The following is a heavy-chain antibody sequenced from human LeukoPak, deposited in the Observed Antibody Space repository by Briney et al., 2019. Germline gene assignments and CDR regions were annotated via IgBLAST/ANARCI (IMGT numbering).Heavy chain of an antibody. CDR3: ARALCGYSYGYDY. CDR2: IDWDDDK. V-gene: IGHV2-70*11. D-gene: IGHD5-18*01. CDR1: GVSLTTSGRY. J-gene: IGHJ4*02. Sequence: SGPALVKPTQTLTQTCTFSGVSLTTSGRYVSWIRQPPGKDLGWLARIDWDDDKYYSTSLKTRLTIYKDTSKNQVVLTMTNMDPVDTATYYCARALCGYSYGYDYWGQGTLVTVSS.